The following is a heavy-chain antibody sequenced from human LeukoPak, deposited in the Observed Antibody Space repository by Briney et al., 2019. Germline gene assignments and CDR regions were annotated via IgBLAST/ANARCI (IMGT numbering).Heavy chain of an antibody. D-gene: IGHD3-9*01. CDR1: GDSVSSNSAT. CDR2: TYYRSKWYN. Sequence: SQTLSLTCAVSGDSVSSNSATWNWIRQSPSRGLEWLGRTYYRSKWYNDYAESVKSRITINPDTSKNQFSLQLSSVTPEDTAVYYCARDLVYDILTDTYGMDVWGQGTTVTVSS. V-gene: IGHV6-1*01. J-gene: IGHJ6*02. CDR3: ARDLVYDILTDTYGMDV.